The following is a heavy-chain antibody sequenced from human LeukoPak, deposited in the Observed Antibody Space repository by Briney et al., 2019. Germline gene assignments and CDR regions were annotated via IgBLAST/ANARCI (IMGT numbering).Heavy chain of an antibody. V-gene: IGHV3-23*01. D-gene: IGHD1-26*01. CDR3: AKWEAKFDY. Sequence: GGSLRLSCAASGFTFSSYAMSWVRQAPGKGLEGVSAISCSGGSTYYADSVKGRRTISRDNSKNTLYLQMNSLRAEDTAVYYCAKWEAKFDYWGQGTLVTVSS. J-gene: IGHJ4*02. CDR2: ISCSGGST. CDR1: GFTFSSYA.